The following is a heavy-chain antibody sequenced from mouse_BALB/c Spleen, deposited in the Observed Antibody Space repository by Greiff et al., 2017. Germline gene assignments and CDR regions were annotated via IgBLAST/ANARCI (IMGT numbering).Heavy chain of an antibody. V-gene: IGHV3-2*02. CDR3: AREGYYGAY. D-gene: IGHD1-1*01. CDR1: GYSITSDYA. Sequence: VQLQQSGPGLVKPSQSLSLTCTVTGYSITSDYAWNWIRQFPGNKLEWMGYISYSGSTSYNPSLKSRISITRDTSKNQFFLQLNSVTTEDTATYYCAREGYYGAYWGQGTLVTVSA. CDR2: ISYSGST. J-gene: IGHJ3*01.